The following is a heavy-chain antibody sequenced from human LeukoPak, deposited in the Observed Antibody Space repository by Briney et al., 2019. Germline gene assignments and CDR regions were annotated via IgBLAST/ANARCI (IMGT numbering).Heavy chain of an antibody. J-gene: IGHJ4*02. Sequence: GGSLRLSCAASGFTFSNAWMRWVCQAPGKGLEWVGRIKSKTDGGTTDYAAPVKGRFSISRDDSKNTLYLQMNSLKTEDTAVYYCSTLGCSGGSCYSDYWGQGNLVIVSS. CDR2: IKSKTDGGTT. CDR3: STLGCSGGSCYSDY. V-gene: IGHV3-15*01. D-gene: IGHD2-15*01. CDR1: GFTFSNAW.